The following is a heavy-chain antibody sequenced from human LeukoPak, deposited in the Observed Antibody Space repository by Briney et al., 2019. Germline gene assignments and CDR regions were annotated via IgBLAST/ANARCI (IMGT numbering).Heavy chain of an antibody. J-gene: IGHJ4*02. D-gene: IGHD3-22*01. CDR1: EFTFSSYW. V-gene: IGHV3-74*01. Sequence: GGSLRLSCEASEFTFSSYWMHWVRQAPGKGLVWVSRINSDGRTTIYADSVKGRFTISRDNAKNTLYLQMNSLRAEDTAVYYCARDGGYYDFDYWGQGTLVTVSS. CDR2: INSDGRTT. CDR3: ARDGGYYDFDY.